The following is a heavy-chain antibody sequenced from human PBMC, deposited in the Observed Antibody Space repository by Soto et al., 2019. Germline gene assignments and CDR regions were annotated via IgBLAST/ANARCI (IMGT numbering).Heavy chain of an antibody. V-gene: IGHV4-34*01. CDR2: INHSGGT. D-gene: IGHD6-13*01. CDR3: ARYHPAAVGFDV. Sequence: SETLSLTCAVYAVSFIGYYWTWILQPPGKGLEWIGEINHSGGTNYNPSLKSRVTFSVDTSKNLFSLNLNSVTAADTAVYYWARYHPAAVGFDVWCPAPQVTVSS. CDR1: AVSFIGYY. J-gene: IGHJ4*02.